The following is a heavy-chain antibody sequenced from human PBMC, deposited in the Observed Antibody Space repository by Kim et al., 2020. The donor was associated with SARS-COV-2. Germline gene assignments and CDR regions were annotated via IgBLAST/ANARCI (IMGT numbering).Heavy chain of an antibody. J-gene: IGHJ4*02. CDR2: ISAYNGNT. CDR1: GYTFTSYG. CDR3: ARSRITMVRGVPDY. V-gene: IGHV1-18*01. D-gene: IGHD3-10*01. Sequence: ASVKVSCKASGYTFTSYGISWVRQAPGQGLEWMGWISAYNGNTNYAQKLQGRVTMTTDTSTSTAYMELRSLRSDDTAVYYCARSRITMVRGVPDYWGQGTLVTVSS.